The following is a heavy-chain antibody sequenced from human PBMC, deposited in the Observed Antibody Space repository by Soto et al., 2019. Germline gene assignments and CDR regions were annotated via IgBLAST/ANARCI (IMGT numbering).Heavy chain of an antibody. V-gene: IGHV3-74*01. CDR3: ARGDTIFGVVIDAFDI. Sequence: GGSLRLSCAASGFTFSSYWMNWVRQAPGKGLVWVSRINSDGSSTSYADSVKGRFTISRDNAKNTLYLQMNSLRAEDTAVYYCARGDTIFGVVIDAFDIWGQGTMVTVSS. J-gene: IGHJ3*02. CDR2: INSDGSST. D-gene: IGHD3-3*01. CDR1: GFTFSSYW.